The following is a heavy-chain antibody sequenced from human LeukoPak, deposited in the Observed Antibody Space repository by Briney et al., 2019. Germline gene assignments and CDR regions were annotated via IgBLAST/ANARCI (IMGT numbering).Heavy chain of an antibody. D-gene: IGHD6-13*01. Sequence: GGSLRLSCARSGFIFNDYYMSWVRQAPGRGLEWVSYISYTTSTIYYAGSVKGRFTISRDNAKKSLFLQMNSLRADDTAVYYCARGRIAAAGTKWYFDLWGRGTLVTVSS. V-gene: IGHV3-11*01. CDR2: ISYTTSTI. J-gene: IGHJ2*01. CDR1: GFIFNDYY. CDR3: ARGRIAAAGTKWYFDL.